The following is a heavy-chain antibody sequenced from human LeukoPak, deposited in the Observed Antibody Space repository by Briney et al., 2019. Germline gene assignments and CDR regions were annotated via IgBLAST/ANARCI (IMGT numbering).Heavy chain of an antibody. CDR3: ARWHDSSGYYYEWFDP. Sequence: ASVKVSCKASGGTFSSYAISWVRQAPGQGLEWMGRIIPILGIANYAQKFQGRVTITADKSTSTAYMELSSLRSEDTAVYYCARWHDSSGYYYEWFDPWGQGTLVTVPS. V-gene: IGHV1-69*04. CDR2: IIPILGIA. J-gene: IGHJ5*02. D-gene: IGHD3-22*01. CDR1: GGTFSSYA.